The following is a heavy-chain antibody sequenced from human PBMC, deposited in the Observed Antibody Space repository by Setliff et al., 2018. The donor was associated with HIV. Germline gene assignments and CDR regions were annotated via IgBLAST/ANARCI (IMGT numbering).Heavy chain of an antibody. CDR1: GYSISSGFY. CDR3: ARLSGGMVPNY. V-gene: IGHV4-38-2*01. J-gene: IGHJ4*02. Sequence: SETLSLTCAIPGYSISSGFYWSWMRQPPGKGLEWIGSIYQSGNTNYNPSLKSRVTISVDTSKNQISLRLSSVTAADTAVYYCARLSGGMVPNYWGQGTLVTVSS. CDR2: IYQSGNT. D-gene: IGHD3-10*01.